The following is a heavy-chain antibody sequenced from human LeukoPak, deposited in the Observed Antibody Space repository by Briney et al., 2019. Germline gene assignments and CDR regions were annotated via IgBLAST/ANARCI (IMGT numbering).Heavy chain of an antibody. V-gene: IGHV1-18*01. CDR3: ARDLVVVMVYETHSGWFDP. J-gene: IGHJ5*02. CDR1: GYTFSNYG. D-gene: IGHD2-8*01. CDR2: INPYNGNT. Sequence: ASVKVSCKASGYTFSNYGISWVRQAPGQGLECMGWINPYNGNTNYAQNFQGRVTMTTDTSTSTAYMELRSLRSDDTAVYYCARDLVVVMVYETHSGWFDPWGQGTLVTVSS.